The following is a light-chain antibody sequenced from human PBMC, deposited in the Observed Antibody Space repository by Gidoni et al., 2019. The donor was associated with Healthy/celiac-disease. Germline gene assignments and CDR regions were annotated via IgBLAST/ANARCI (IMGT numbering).Light chain of an antibody. V-gene: IGLV2-23*02. CDR2: EVS. CDR1: SSDVGSYNL. CDR3: CSYAGSSPHVV. J-gene: IGLJ2*01. Sequence: QSALTQPASVSGSPGQSITISCTGTSSDVGSYNLGSWYQPHPGKAPKLMIYEVSKRPSGVSNRFSGSKSGNTASLTISGLQAEDEADYYCCSYAGSSPHVVFGGGTKLTVL.